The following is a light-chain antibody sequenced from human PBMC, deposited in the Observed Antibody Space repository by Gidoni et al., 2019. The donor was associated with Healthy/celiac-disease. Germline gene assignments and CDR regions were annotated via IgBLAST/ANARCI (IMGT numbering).Light chain of an antibody. CDR1: QDISNY. J-gene: IGKJ4*01. CDR3: QQYDTLPLT. Sequence: DIQMTQSPSSLSSSVGDRVTIPCQASQDISNYLNWYQQKPGKAPKLLIYDSYNLETGLPSRLSGSGSGKDFTSTISRLQPEDIATYYCQQYDTLPLTFGGGTKVEIK. V-gene: IGKV1-33*01. CDR2: DSY.